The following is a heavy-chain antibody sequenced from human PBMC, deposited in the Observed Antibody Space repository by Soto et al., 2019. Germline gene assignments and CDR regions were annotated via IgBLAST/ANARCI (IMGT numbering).Heavy chain of an antibody. Sequence: SVKVSCKASGGTFSSYAISWVRQAPGQGLEWMGGIIPIFGTANYAQKFQGRVTITADESTSTAYMELSSLRSEDTAVYYCAREEACSGGSCPIPLGYWGQGTLVTVSS. CDR3: AREEACSGGSCPIPLGY. D-gene: IGHD2-15*01. CDR2: IIPIFGTA. J-gene: IGHJ4*02. CDR1: GGTFSSYA. V-gene: IGHV1-69*13.